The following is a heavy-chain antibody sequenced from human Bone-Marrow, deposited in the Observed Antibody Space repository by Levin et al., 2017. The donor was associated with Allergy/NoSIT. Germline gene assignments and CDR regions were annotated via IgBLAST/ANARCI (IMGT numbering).Heavy chain of an antibody. Sequence: PGESLKISCAASGFTFSSYAMHWVRQAPGKGLEWVAVISYDGSNKYYADSVTGRFTISRDNSKNTLYLQMNSLRAEDTAVYYCARDIIRYFDWLLSLYYYYYGMDVWGQGTTVTVSS. J-gene: IGHJ6*02. V-gene: IGHV3-30*04. CDR1: GFTFSSYA. D-gene: IGHD3-9*01. CDR3: ARDIIRYFDWLLSLYYYYYGMDV. CDR2: ISYDGSNK.